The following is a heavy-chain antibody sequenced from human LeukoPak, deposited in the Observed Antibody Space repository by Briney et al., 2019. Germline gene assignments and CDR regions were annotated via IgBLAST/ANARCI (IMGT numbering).Heavy chain of an antibody. Sequence: GGSLRLSCAASGFTFSSYGMHWARQAPGKGLECVAVIWNDGSDKYYADSVKGRFTISRDNSKNTLYLQMNSLRAEDTAVYYCAKPTRGSGSFLIDFWGQGTLVTVSS. CDR2: IWNDGSDK. J-gene: IGHJ4*02. CDR1: GFTFSSYG. V-gene: IGHV3-33*06. CDR3: AKPTRGSGSFLIDF. D-gene: IGHD1-26*01.